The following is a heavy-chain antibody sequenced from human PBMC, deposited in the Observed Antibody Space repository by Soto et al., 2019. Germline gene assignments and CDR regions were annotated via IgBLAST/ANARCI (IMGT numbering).Heavy chain of an antibody. D-gene: IGHD2-2*01. Sequence: GESLKISCQGSGYSFTSYWITWVRQMPGKGREWMGRVDPSDSYTTYSPSFQGHVTISADKSIGTAYLQWNSLKASDTAMYYCARLSCSRTTCYYGLDVWGQGTTVTVS. CDR1: GYSFTSYW. J-gene: IGHJ6*02. CDR2: VDPSDSYT. CDR3: ARLSCSRTTCYYGLDV. V-gene: IGHV5-10-1*01.